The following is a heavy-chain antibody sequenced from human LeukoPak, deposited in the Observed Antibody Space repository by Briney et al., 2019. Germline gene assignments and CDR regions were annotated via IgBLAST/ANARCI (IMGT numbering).Heavy chain of an antibody. J-gene: IGHJ5*02. CDR1: GYTFTSYD. V-gene: IGHV1-8*01. CDR2: MNPNSGNT. D-gene: IGHD6-19*01. Sequence: ASVKVSCKASGYTFTSYDINWVRQATGQGLEWMGWMNPNSGNTGYAQKFQGRVTMTRNTSISTAYMELSSLRSEDTAVYYCARHFPGPERYSSGWWPFDPWGQGTLVTVSS. CDR3: ARHFPGPERYSSGWWPFDP.